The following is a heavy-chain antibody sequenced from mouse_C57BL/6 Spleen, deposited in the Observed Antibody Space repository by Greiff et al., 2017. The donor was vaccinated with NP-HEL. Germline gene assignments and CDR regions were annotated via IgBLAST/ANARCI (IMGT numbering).Heavy chain of an antibody. CDR2: ISNGGGST. Sequence: EVKVVESGGGLVQPGGSLKLSCAASGFTFSDYYMYWVRQTPEKRLEWVAYISNGGGSTYYPDTVKGRFTISRDNAKNTLYLQMSRLKSEDTAMYYCARTLYGNFDYWGQGTTLTVSS. J-gene: IGHJ2*01. D-gene: IGHD2-1*01. CDR3: ARTLYGNFDY. CDR1: GFTFSDYY. V-gene: IGHV5-12*01.